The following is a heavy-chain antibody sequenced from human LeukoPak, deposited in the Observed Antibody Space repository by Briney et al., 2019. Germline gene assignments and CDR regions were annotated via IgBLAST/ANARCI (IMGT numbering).Heavy chain of an antibody. Sequence: ASVKVSCKASGYTFTGYYMHWVRQAPGQGLEWMGWINPNSGGTNYAQKFQGRVTMTRDTSISTAYMELSRLRSDDTAVYYCARDTYASGGDCGYWGQGTLVTASS. CDR2: INPNSGGT. V-gene: IGHV1-2*02. J-gene: IGHJ4*02. CDR1: GYTFTGYY. CDR3: ARDTYASGGDCGY. D-gene: IGHD2-21*01.